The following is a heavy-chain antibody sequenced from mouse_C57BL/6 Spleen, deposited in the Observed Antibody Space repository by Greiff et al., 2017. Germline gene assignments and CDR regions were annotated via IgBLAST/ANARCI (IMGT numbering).Heavy chain of an antibody. CDR2: ISSGGSYT. Sequence: EVKVVESGGDLVKPGGSLKLSCAASGFTFSSYGMSWVRQTPDKRLEWVATISSGGSYTYYPDSVKGRFTISRDNAKNTLYLQMSSLKSEDTAMYYCAREGPDGNYVGGYWGQGTTLTVSS. CDR1: GFTFSSYG. J-gene: IGHJ2*01. V-gene: IGHV5-6*01. D-gene: IGHD2-1*01. CDR3: AREGPDGNYVGGY.